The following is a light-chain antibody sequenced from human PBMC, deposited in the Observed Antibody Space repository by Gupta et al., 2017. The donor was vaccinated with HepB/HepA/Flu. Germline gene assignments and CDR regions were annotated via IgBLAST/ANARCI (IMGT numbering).Light chain of an antibody. V-gene: IGKV1-12*01. J-gene: IGKJ4*01. CDR3: QQANSFPHT. CDR1: QDITGW. Sequence: DILMTQAPSSVSASVGDTVTITCRASQDITGWLAWYQQSPGSAPKILIYAASNLRSGVPSRFSGSGVGTAFTLTITSLQPEDFATYYCQQANSFPHTFGGGTKVEIK. CDR2: AAS.